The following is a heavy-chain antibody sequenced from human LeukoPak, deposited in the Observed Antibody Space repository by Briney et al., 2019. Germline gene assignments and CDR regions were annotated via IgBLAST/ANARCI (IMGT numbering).Heavy chain of an antibody. CDR2: IWYDGSNK. D-gene: IGHD2-21*01. J-gene: IGHJ1*01. CDR3: ARDRRVVSPHAEYFQH. CDR1: GFTFSSYG. V-gene: IGHV3-33*01. Sequence: GGSLRLSCAASGFTFSSYGMHWVRQAPGKGLEWVAVIWYDGSNKYYADSVKGRFTISRDNSKNTLYLQMNSLRAEDTAVYYCARDRRVVSPHAEYFQHWGQGTLVTVSS.